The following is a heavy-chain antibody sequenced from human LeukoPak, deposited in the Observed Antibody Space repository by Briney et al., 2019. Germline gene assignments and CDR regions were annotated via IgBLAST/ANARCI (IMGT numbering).Heavy chain of an antibody. D-gene: IGHD3-10*01. Sequence: PGGSLRLSCAASGFTFSSYAMSWVRQPPGKGLEWVSAISGSGGSTYYADSVKGRFTISRDNSKNTLYLQMNSLRAEDTAVYYCAKTMVRGVIITSFDYWGQGTLVTVSS. CDR3: AKTMVRGVIITSFDY. V-gene: IGHV3-23*01. J-gene: IGHJ4*02. CDR1: GFTFSSYA. CDR2: ISGSGGST.